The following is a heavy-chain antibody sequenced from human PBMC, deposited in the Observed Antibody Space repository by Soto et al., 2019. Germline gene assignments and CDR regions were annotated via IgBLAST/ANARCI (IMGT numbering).Heavy chain of an antibody. CDR1: GGSISSYY. J-gene: IGHJ4*02. D-gene: IGHD2-21*02. Sequence: SSETLSLTCTVSGGSISSYYWSWIRQPAGKGLEWIGRIYTSGSTNYNPSLKSRVTMSVDTSKNQFSLKLSSVTAADTAVYYCARGPYCGGDCYSTFFDYWGQGTLVTVSS. CDR3: ARGPYCGGDCYSTFFDY. V-gene: IGHV4-4*07. CDR2: IYTSGST.